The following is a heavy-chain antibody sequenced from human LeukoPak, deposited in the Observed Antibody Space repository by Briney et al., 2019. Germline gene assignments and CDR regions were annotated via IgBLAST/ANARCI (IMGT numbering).Heavy chain of an antibody. CDR1: GFTFDDYA. D-gene: IGHD3-10*01. Sequence: PGRSLRLSCAASGFTFDDYAMHWVRQAPGKGLEWVSGISWNSGSIGYADSVKGRFTISRDNAKNSLYLQMNSLRAEDTALYYCAKDGFGDKIGGTPYAFDIWGQGTMATVSS. J-gene: IGHJ3*02. V-gene: IGHV3-9*01. CDR2: ISWNSGSI. CDR3: AKDGFGDKIGGTPYAFDI.